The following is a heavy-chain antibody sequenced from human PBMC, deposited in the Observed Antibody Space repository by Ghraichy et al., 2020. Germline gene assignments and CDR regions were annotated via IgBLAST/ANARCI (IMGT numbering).Heavy chain of an antibody. CDR1: GFSLSTSGVG. CDR2: IYWDDDK. D-gene: IGHD2-21*02. Sequence: SGPTLVKPTQTLTLTCTFSGFSLSTSGVGVGWIRQPPGKALEWLALIYWDDDKRYSPSLKSKLTITKDTSKNQVVLTMTNMDPVDTATYYCAHSPGGDCYFCYYYGMDVWGQGTTVTVSS. CDR3: AHSPGGDCYFCYYYGMDV. J-gene: IGHJ6*02. V-gene: IGHV2-5*02.